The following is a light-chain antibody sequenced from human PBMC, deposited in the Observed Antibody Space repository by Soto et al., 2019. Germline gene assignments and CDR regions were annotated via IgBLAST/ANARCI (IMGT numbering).Light chain of an antibody. CDR2: INRDGSH. J-gene: IGLJ2*01. Sequence: QSVLPQSPSASASLGASVKLTCTLSSEHSRYAIAWHQQQPGKGPRYLMRINRDGSHDKGDGIPDRFSGSTSGAERYLTISSLQSEDEAAYYCQTWGPGIRVFGGGTQVTVL. V-gene: IGLV4-69*01. CDR1: SEHSRYA. CDR3: QTWGPGIRV.